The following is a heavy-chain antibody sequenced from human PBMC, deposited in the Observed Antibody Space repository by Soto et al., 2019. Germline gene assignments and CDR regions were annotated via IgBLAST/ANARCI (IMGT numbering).Heavy chain of an antibody. CDR1: GFTFSSYG. Sequence: GGSLRLSCAASGFTFSSYGMHWVRQAPGKGLEWVAVIWYDGSNKYYADSVKGRFTISRDNSKNTLYLQMNSLRAEDTAVYYCATDSGYDYAAFDYWGQGTLVTAPQ. CDR3: ATDSGYDYAAFDY. CDR2: IWYDGSNK. V-gene: IGHV3-33*01. J-gene: IGHJ4*02. D-gene: IGHD5-12*01.